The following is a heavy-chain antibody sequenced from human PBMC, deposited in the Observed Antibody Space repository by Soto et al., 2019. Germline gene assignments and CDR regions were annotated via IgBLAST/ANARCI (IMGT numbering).Heavy chain of an antibody. CDR2: IHSDGSST. CDR1: GFTFSYYW. D-gene: IGHD1-26*01. J-gene: IGHJ3*01. V-gene: IGHV3-74*01. Sequence: EVQLVESGGGLVRPGGSLRPSCAASGFTFSYYWMHWVRQAPGKGLVWVSRIHSDGSSTTYADFVKGRFIISRDNARKTVDLQMNSVRVEDTAVYYCARGDRGAFALWGQGTVVTVSS. CDR3: ARGDRGAFAL.